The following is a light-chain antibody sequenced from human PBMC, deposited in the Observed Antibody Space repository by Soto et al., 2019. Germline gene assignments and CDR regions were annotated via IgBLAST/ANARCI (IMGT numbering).Light chain of an antibody. CDR3: QQSYSTPGT. V-gene: IGKV1-39*01. J-gene: IGKJ1*01. Sequence: DIQMTQSPSSLSASVGDRVTITCRASQSISSYLNWYQQKPGKAPKLLIYAASSLQSGVPSRFSGSGSGTDFTLTISSLQPEDFVTYYCQQSYSTPGTFGQGTK. CDR1: QSISSY. CDR2: AAS.